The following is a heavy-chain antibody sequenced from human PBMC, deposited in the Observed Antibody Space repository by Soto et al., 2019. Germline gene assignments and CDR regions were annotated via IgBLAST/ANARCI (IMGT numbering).Heavy chain of an antibody. CDR2: IYPGDSDI. D-gene: IGHD6-6*01. J-gene: IGHJ6*02. Sequence: PGESLKISCNASGYSFTSYWIAWVRRMPGKGLEWMGIIYPGDSDIRYSPSFQGQVSISADRSITTAYLQWSSLKASDAAIYYCARLSGSPSGMDVWGLGTTVTVSS. V-gene: IGHV5-51*01. CDR3: ARLSGSPSGMDV. CDR1: GYSFTSYW.